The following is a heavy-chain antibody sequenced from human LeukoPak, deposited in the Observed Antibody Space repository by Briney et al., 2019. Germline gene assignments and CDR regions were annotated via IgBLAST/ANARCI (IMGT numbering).Heavy chain of an antibody. V-gene: IGHV3-7*04. CDR3: ARRRDLNH. Sequence: GGSLRLSCAASGFTFSSYWMSWVRQAPGKGLEWVANIKEDGSENHYVDSVKGRFTISRDNAKNSLFLNMISLRAEDTAVYYCARRRDLNHWGQGTLVTVSS. CDR1: GFTFSSYW. J-gene: IGHJ5*02. CDR2: IKEDGSEN.